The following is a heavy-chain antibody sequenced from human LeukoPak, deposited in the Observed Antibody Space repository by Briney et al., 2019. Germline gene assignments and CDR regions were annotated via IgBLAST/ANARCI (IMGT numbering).Heavy chain of an antibody. CDR2: INPNGGSK. Sequence: GASVKVSCKASGYTFTNYDMHSVRQAPGQGLQWMGVINPNGGSKSYAQKFQGRVTMTRDTSTSTVYMELSSLRSEDTAVYYCARGRRRIVATIRRHYYYMDVWGKGTTVTISS. CDR1: GYTFTNYD. D-gene: IGHD5-12*01. J-gene: IGHJ6*03. CDR3: ARGRRRIVATIRRHYYYMDV. V-gene: IGHV1-46*01.